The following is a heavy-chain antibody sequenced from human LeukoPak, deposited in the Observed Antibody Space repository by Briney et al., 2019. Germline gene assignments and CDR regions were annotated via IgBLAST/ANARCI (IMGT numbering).Heavy chain of an antibody. CDR3: ARVSRNDAFDI. CDR1: GFTFSNYN. Sequence: PGGSLRLFCAASGFTFSNYNMNWVRQAPGKGLEWVSSISSSSSYIYYADSVKGRFTISRDNAKNSLYLQMNSLRAEDTAVYYCARVSRNDAFDIWGQGTMVTVSS. CDR2: ISSSSSYI. J-gene: IGHJ3*02. V-gene: IGHV3-21*01.